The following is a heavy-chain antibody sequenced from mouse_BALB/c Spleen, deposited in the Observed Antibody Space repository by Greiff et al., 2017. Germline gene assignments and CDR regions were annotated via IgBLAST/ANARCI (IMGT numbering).Heavy chain of an antibody. CDR2: IYWDDDK. J-gene: IGHJ4*01. Sequence: QVTLKESGPGLLQPSQTLSLTCSFSGFSLSTYGMGVSWHRQPSGKGLEWLAHIYWDDDKRYNPSLKSRLTISKDTSRNQVFLKITSVDTADTATYYCAREYYRYERAMDYWGQGTSVTVSS. CDR3: AREYYRYERAMDY. V-gene: IGHV8-12*01. D-gene: IGHD2-14*01. CDR1: GFSLSTYGMG.